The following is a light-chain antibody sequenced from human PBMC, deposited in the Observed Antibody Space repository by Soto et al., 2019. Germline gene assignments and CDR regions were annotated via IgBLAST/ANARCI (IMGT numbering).Light chain of an antibody. CDR1: QSVSSY. CDR3: QQRSNWLSIT. CDR2: DAS. J-gene: IGKJ5*01. V-gene: IGKV3-11*01. Sequence: EIVLTQSPATLSLSPGERATLSCRASQSVSSYLAWYQQKPGQAPMLLIYDASNRATGIPARLSGSGSGTDFTLTISSLEPEDFAVYYCQQRSNWLSITFGQGTRLEMK.